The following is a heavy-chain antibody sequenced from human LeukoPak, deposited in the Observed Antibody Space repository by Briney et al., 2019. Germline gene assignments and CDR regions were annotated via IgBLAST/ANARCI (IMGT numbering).Heavy chain of an antibody. J-gene: IGHJ4*02. CDR1: GFTFDDYG. V-gene: IGHV3-48*03. CDR2: ISSSGTTI. D-gene: IGHD4/OR15-4a*01. CDR3: ARVSNDYGGPLDY. Sequence: SGGSLRLSCAASGFTFDDYGMSWVRQAPGKGLEWVSYISSSGTTIYYADSVKGRFTISRDKAKNSLYVQMNSLRAEDTAVYYCARVSNDYGGPLDYWGQGTLVTVSS.